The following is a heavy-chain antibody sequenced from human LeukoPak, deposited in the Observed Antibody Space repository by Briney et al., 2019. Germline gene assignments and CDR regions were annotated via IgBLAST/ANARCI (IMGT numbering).Heavy chain of an antibody. CDR2: ISSSGSTI. V-gene: IGHV3-48*03. D-gene: IGHD2-2*01. CDR3: ARDRASHFDF. J-gene: IGHJ4*02. CDR1: GFTFSSYE. Sequence: GGSLRLSCAASGFTFSSYEMNWVRRAPGKGLEWVSYISSSGSTIYYADSVKGRFTISRDNAKNTLYLQMNSLRAEDTAVYYCARDRASHFDFWGQGTLVTVSS.